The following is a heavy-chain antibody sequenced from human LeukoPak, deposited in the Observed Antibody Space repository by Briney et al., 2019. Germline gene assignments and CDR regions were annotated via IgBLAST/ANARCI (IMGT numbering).Heavy chain of an antibody. CDR1: GFTFSNFA. J-gene: IGHJ4*02. Sequence: GGSLRLSCAASGFTFSNFAMSWVRQAPGKGLEWVSAISGSGGDTYYADSVKGRFTISRDNAKNSLYLQMNSLRAEDTAVYYCARKGRYCSGGSCYDFDYWGQGTLVTVSS. CDR2: ISGSGGDT. V-gene: IGHV3-23*01. CDR3: ARKGRYCSGGSCYDFDY. D-gene: IGHD2-15*01.